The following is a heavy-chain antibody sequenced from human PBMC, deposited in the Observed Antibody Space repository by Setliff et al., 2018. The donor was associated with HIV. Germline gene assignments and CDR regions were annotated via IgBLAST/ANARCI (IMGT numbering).Heavy chain of an antibody. Sequence: LSLTCTVSDDSISGGGYYWSWIRQPPGKGLEWIGEINHSGSTNYNPSLKSRVTISVDTSKNQFSLKLSSVTAADTAVYYCARGSLVRGVTYWGQGTLVTVSS. V-gene: IGHV4-34*01. D-gene: IGHD3-10*01. CDR2: INHSGST. CDR1: DDSISGGGYY. J-gene: IGHJ4*02. CDR3: ARGSLVRGVTY.